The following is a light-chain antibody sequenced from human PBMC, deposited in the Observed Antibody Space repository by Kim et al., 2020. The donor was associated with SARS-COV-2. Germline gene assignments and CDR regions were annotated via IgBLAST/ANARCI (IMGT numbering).Light chain of an antibody. V-gene: IGKV1-6*01. J-gene: IGKJ2*01. CDR3: LQDYNYPYT. Sequence: STSVGDTVTITCRESQDIRNDLGWYQQIPGKAPKLLIYSASSLQSGVPSRFSGSGSGTDSTLTISSLQPEDFAPYYCLQDYNYPYTFGQGTKLEI. CDR2: SAS. CDR1: QDIRND.